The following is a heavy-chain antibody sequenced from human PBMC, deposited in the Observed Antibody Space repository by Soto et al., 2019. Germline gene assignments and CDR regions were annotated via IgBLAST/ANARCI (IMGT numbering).Heavy chain of an antibody. CDR1: GYTFTSYG. Sequence: QVQLVQSGAEVKKPGASVKVSCKASGYTFTSYGITWVRKAPGQGLEWMGWISAYNGNTNYAQKLQGRVTMTTDTSTSTAYMDLSSIRSDDTAVYYYARGLAAAANFDYWGQGTLVTFSS. CDR2: ISAYNGNT. D-gene: IGHD6-13*01. CDR3: ARGLAAAANFDY. V-gene: IGHV1-18*01. J-gene: IGHJ4*02.